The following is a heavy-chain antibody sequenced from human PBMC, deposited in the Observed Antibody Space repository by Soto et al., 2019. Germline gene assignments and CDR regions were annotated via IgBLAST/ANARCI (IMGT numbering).Heavy chain of an antibody. CDR3: ARGYSYTQPVFDY. D-gene: IGHD5-18*01. CDR1: GFTFSKYT. V-gene: IGHV3-23*01. CDR2: ISGPGGST. J-gene: IGHJ4*02. Sequence: GGSLRLSCAASGFTFSKYTMSWVRQAPGKGLEWVSGISGPGGSTYYADSVKGRFTISRDNFKNTLYLQMNSLRAEDTAVYYCARGYSYTQPVFDYWGLGTLVTVSS.